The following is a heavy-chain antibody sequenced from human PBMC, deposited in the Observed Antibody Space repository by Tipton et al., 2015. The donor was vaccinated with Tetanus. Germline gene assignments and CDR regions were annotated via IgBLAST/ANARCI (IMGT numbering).Heavy chain of an antibody. Sequence: SLRLSCAASGFIFSSYGIHWVRQAPGKGLEWVAVSWYDGTDQYYADSVKRRFTLSRDNSKNTLYLQMNSLRAEDTALYYCAREADCSGGSCFSGGFANWGQGTQVTVSS. CDR1: GFIFSSYG. CDR2: SWYDGTDQ. J-gene: IGHJ4*02. V-gene: IGHV3-33*01. D-gene: IGHD2-15*01. CDR3: AREADCSGGSCFSGGFAN.